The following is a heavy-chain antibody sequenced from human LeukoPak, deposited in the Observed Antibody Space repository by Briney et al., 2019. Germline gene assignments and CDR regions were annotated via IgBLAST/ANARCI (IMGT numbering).Heavy chain of an antibody. CDR1: GYTFTSYD. V-gene: IGHV1-8*01. CDR2: MNPNSGNT. D-gene: IGHD3-10*01. J-gene: IGHJ6*02. CDR3: ARGWPYSSGNHMGMDV. Sequence: GASVKVSCKASGYTFTSYDINWVRQATGQGLEWMGWMNPNSGNTGYAQRFQGRVTMTRNTSISTAYMELSSLRSEDTAVYYCARGWPYSSGNHMGMDVWGQGTTVTVSS.